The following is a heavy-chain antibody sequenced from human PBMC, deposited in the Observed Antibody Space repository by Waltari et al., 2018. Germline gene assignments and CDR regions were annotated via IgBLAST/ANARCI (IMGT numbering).Heavy chain of an antibody. CDR1: GGSISSYY. CDR3: ARRDYGDPRGAFDI. D-gene: IGHD4-17*01. J-gene: IGHJ3*02. CDR2: IYYSGST. Sequence: QVQLQESGPGLVKPSETLSLTCTVSGGSISSYYWSWIRQPPGKGLEWIGYIYYSGSTNYNPSLKSRVTISVDTSKKQFSLKLSSVTAADTAVYYCARRDYGDPRGAFDIWGQGTMVTVSS. V-gene: IGHV4-59*01.